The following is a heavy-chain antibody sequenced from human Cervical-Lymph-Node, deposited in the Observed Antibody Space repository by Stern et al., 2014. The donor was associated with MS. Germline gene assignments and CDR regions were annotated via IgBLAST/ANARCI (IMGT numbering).Heavy chain of an antibody. CDR1: GFSFSDYG. D-gene: IGHD4-23*01. J-gene: IGHJ4*02. CDR3: AKDLGGNAFDY. CDR2: IVCDGTPN. V-gene: IGHV3-30*18. Sequence: VQLVESGGGLVQPGTSLRLSCAASGFSFSDYGIHWVRQAPRKALEWVRVIVCDGTPNYYADAVRGRVTIARDNSKNTLSLQINRLRSDDTAVYYCAKDLGGNAFDYWGQGTLVTVSA.